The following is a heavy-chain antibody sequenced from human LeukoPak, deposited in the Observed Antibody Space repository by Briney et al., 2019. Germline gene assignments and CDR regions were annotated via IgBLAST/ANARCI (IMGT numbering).Heavy chain of an antibody. V-gene: IGHV4-61*02. CDR1: GGAISSGSYY. Sequence: SETLSLTCTVSGGAISSGSYYWSWIRQPAGKGLEWIGRIYTSGSTTYNPSLKSRVTISIDTSKNQFSLKLSSVTAADTAVYYCTRVQGGYYFDYWGQGTLVTVSS. J-gene: IGHJ4*02. CDR2: IYTSGST. D-gene: IGHD3-10*01. CDR3: TRVQGGYYFDY.